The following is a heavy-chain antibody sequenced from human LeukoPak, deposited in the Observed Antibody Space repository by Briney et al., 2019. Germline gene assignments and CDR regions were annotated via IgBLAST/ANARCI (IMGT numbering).Heavy chain of an antibody. Sequence: SETLSLTCTVSGGSISSGGYYWSWIRQPPGKGLEWIGYIYHSGSTYYNPSLKSRVTISVDRSKNQFSLKLSSVTAADTAVYYCARLLGGHDAFDIWGQGTMVTVSS. CDR2: IYHSGST. CDR3: ARLLGGHDAFDI. J-gene: IGHJ3*02. CDR1: GGSISSGGYY. V-gene: IGHV4-30-2*01. D-gene: IGHD3-16*01.